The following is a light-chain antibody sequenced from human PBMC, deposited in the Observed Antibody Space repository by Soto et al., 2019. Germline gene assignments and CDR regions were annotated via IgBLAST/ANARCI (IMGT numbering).Light chain of an antibody. J-gene: IGLJ2*01. Sequence: QSALTQPASVSGSPGQSITISCTGTSSDVGGFNHVSWYQQHPGKAPRLMIYDVNNRPSGVSNRFSGSKSGNTASLTISGLQAKDEADYYCSSYTSSSTIIFGGGTKLTVL. CDR2: DVN. CDR1: SSDVGGFNH. CDR3: SSYTSSSTII. V-gene: IGLV2-14*01.